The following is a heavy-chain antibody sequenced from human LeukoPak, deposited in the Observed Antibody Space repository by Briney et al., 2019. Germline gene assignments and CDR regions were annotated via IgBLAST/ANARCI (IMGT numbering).Heavy chain of an antibody. CDR1: GFTFSIYA. CDR3: ARDRLTTVTTFHFDY. D-gene: IGHD4-17*01. J-gene: IGHJ4*02. CDR2: IWYDRTNK. Sequence: GGSLRLSCAASGFTFSIYAMHCVRQAPGKGMEWVAVIWYDRTNKYYADSVKGRFTISRDNSKNTLYLQMSSLRAEDTAVYYCARDRLTTVTTFHFDYWGQGTLVTVSS. V-gene: IGHV3-33*01.